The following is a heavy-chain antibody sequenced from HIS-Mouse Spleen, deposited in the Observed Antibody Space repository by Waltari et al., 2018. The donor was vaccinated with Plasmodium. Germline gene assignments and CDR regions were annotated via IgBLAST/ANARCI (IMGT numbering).Heavy chain of an antibody. CDR3: ARGMKSSSSAFDI. CDR1: GFTVSRNY. Sequence: EVQLVESGGGLIKPGGSLRPSCAASGFTVSRNYISWVRQAPGKGQEWVSGIYSGGSTYSANSVEGLLNSSSDNSKNKMYLQMNRLRAEDTAVYYCARGMKSSSSAFDIWGQGTMVTVSS. CDR2: IYSGGST. J-gene: IGHJ3*02. D-gene: IGHD6-6*01. V-gene: IGHV3-53*01.